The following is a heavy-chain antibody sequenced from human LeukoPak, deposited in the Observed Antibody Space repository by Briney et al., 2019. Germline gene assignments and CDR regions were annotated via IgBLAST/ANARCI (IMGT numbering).Heavy chain of an antibody. CDR2: IRYDGSNK. D-gene: IGHD4-11*01. CDR1: GFTFSSYG. CDR3: AKDLSRALSLPTERWFDP. J-gene: IGHJ5*02. Sequence: GGSLRLSCAASGFTFSSYGMHWVRQAPGKGLEWVAFIRYDGSNKYYADSVKGRFTISRDNSKNTLYLQMNSLRAEDTAVYYCAKDLSRALSLPTERWFDPWGQGTLVTVSS. V-gene: IGHV3-30*02.